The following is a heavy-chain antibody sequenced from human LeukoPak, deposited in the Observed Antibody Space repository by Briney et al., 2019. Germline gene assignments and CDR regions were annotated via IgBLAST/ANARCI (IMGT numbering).Heavy chain of an antibody. V-gene: IGHV1-69*13. CDR2: IIPISGTA. D-gene: IGHD6-13*01. CDR1: GGNFSNHA. CDR3: ARWAGDSSAWYPALFDY. Sequence: SVKVSCKASGGNFSNHAISWVRQAPGQGLEWMGVIIPISGTANCAQKFQGRVTITADASTSTVYMELSSLTSDDTAVYYCARWAGDSSAWYPALFDYWGQGTLVTVSS. J-gene: IGHJ4*02.